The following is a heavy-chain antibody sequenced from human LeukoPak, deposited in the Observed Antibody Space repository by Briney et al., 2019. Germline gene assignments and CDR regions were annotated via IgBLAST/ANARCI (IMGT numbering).Heavy chain of an antibody. CDR1: GYTFTSYY. D-gene: IGHD6-19*01. J-gene: IGHJ4*02. CDR2: INASAGST. V-gene: IGHV1-46*01. CDR3: ARKGDIAVAGLVLDH. Sequence: GASVKVSCKASGYTFTSYYLHWVRQAPGQGLEWMGIINASAGSTSYAQKFQGRVTMTRDTSTSTVYMELSSLRSEDTAVYYCARKGDIAVAGLVLDHWGQGTLVTVS.